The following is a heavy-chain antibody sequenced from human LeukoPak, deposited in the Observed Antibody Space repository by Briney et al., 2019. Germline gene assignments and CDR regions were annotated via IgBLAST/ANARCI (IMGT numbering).Heavy chain of an antibody. J-gene: IGHJ4*02. CDR3: ASNSGYGEEYYFDY. Sequence: GRSLRLSCAASGFTFNSYAMHWVRQAPGKGLEWVAVISYDGSNKYYADSVKGRFTISRDNSKNTLYLQMNSLRAEDTAVYYCASNSGYGEEYYFDYWGQGTLVTVSS. V-gene: IGHV3-30*04. CDR2: ISYDGSNK. D-gene: IGHD4-17*01. CDR1: GFTFNSYA.